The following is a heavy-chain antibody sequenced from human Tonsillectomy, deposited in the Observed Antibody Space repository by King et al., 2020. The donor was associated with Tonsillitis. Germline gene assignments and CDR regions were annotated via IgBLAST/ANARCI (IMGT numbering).Heavy chain of an antibody. CDR1: GFSFSSYW. D-gene: IGHD2-2*02. Sequence: ELQLVQSGGGLVQPGGSLRLSCAASGFSFSSYWMTWVRQAPGKGLEWVANIKQDGSEKYYVDSVKGRFTISRDNAKNSLYLQMKSLRAEDTAVYYCARDYSARPTDYWGQGTLVTVSS. CDR2: IKQDGSEK. CDR3: ARDYSARPTDY. V-gene: IGHV3-7*03. J-gene: IGHJ4*02.